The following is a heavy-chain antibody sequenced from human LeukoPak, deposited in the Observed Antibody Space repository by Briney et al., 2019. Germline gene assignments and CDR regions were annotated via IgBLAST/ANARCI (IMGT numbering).Heavy chain of an antibody. CDR3: ARGGPLQSVRFAY. D-gene: IGHD5-24*01. J-gene: IGHJ4*02. V-gene: IGHV3-7*01. Sequence: GGSLRLSCAASGFTFSSYWMGWVRQAPGKGLEWLANIRQDGSEKYYLDSVKGRFTVSRDNAKSSLYLQMNSLRAEDTAVYYCARGGPLQSVRFAYWGQGTLVTVSS. CDR1: GFTFSSYW. CDR2: IRQDGSEK.